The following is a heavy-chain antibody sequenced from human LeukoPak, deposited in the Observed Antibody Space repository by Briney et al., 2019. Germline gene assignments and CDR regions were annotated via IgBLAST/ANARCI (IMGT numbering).Heavy chain of an antibody. V-gene: IGHV1-69*13. D-gene: IGHD3-9*01. Sequence: GASVKVSCKASGGTFSSYAISWVRQAPGQGLEWMGGIIPIFGTANYAQKFQGRVTITADESTSTAYMELSGLRSEDTAVYYCARGGGRFYDILTGYSTPYFDYWGQGTLVTVSS. CDR3: ARGGGRFYDILTGYSTPYFDY. CDR1: GGTFSSYA. J-gene: IGHJ4*02. CDR2: IIPIFGTA.